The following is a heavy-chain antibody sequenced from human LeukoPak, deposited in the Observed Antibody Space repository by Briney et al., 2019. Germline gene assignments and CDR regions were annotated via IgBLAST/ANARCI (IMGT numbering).Heavy chain of an antibody. CDR2: INPNSGGT. Sequence: ASVKVSCKASGGTFSSYAISWVRQAPGQGLEWMGWINPNSGGTNYAQKFQGWVTMTRDTSISTAYMELSRLRSDDTAVYYCARVKGSGWSGDFDYWGQGTLVTVSS. J-gene: IGHJ4*02. V-gene: IGHV1-2*04. CDR3: ARVKGSGWSGDFDY. CDR1: GGTFSSYA. D-gene: IGHD6-19*01.